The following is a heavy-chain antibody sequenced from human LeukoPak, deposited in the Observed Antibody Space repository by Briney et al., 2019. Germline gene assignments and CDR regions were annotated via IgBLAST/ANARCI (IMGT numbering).Heavy chain of an antibody. CDR1: GFTFSSSA. CDR3: ANDLGWIQLNLG. Sequence: GGSLRLSCAASGFTFSSSAMSWVRQAPGKGLEWVSSISGSGSGGSTYYADSVKGRFTISRDNSRNTVYLQMNSLRAEDTAVYYCANDLGWIQLNLGRGQGTLVTVSS. V-gene: IGHV3-23*01. CDR2: ISGSGSGGST. D-gene: IGHD5-18*01. J-gene: IGHJ4*02.